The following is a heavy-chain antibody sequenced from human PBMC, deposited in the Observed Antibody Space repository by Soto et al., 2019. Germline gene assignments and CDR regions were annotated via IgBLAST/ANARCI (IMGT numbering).Heavy chain of an antibody. CDR1: GFTFSGYD. D-gene: IGHD3-3*01. Sequence: GGSLRLSCSASGFTFSGYDMHWVRQAPGRGLEYVSSMSGNGGSIYYAESLRGRFTISRDNSKNTLYLQMTSLTPEDTAVYYCVKDKSDYWRAYYLGEWGLGTLVTVSS. CDR2: MSGNGGSI. V-gene: IGHV3-64D*06. CDR3: VKDKSDYWRAYYLGE. J-gene: IGHJ4*02.